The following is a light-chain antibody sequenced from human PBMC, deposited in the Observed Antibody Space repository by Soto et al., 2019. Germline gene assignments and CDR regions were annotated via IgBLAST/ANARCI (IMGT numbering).Light chain of an antibody. J-gene: IGKJ3*01. Sequence: EIVLTQSPGTLSLSPGERATLSCRASQSVSSNYLAWFQQKPGQAPRLLIYDASTRATGIPDRFSGSGSGTDFTLAISRLEPEDFAVYYCQQYSSSPLTFGPGTRVDIK. V-gene: IGKV3-20*01. CDR1: QSVSSNY. CDR2: DAS. CDR3: QQYSSSPLT.